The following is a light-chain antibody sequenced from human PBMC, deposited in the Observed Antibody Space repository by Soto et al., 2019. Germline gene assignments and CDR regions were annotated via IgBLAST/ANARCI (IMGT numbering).Light chain of an antibody. Sequence: DIVMTQSPDXLAXSLGXXXTXXXXSXXSVXXSSNNKNYLAWYQQKPGQPPKLLIYWASTRESGVPDRFSGSGSGTDFTLTISSLQAEDVAVYYCQQYYSTWTFGQGTKVEIK. J-gene: IGKJ1*01. V-gene: IGKV4-1*01. CDR1: XSVXXSSNNKNY. CDR2: WAS. CDR3: QQYYSTWT.